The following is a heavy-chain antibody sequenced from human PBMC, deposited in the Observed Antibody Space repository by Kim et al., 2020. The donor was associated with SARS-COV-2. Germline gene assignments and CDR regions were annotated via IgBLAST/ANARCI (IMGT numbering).Heavy chain of an antibody. D-gene: IGHD2-2*01. V-gene: IGHV3-23*01. Sequence: GGSLRLSCAASGFTFSSYAMSWVRQAPGKGLEWVSAISGSGGSTYYADSVKGRFTISRDNSKNTLYLQMNSLRAEDTAVYYCATRQPKYQHMNGNWFDPWGQGTLVTVSS. CDR1: GFTFSSYA. J-gene: IGHJ5*02. CDR2: ISGSGGST. CDR3: ATRQPKYQHMNGNWFDP.